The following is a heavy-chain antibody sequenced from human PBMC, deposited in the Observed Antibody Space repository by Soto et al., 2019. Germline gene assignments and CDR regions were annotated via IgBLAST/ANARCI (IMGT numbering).Heavy chain of an antibody. V-gene: IGHV1-69*12. CDR3: ARERSVGYCITTPCPKPFYYYAMDV. Sequence: QVQLVQSGAEVKKPGSSLKVSCKASGGTFTNYAFSWVRQAPGQGPEWMGGIIPIFGTPDYAQKFQGRVIITADESTRTVSMELNSLRSYDTAVYYCARERSVGYCITTPCPKPFYYYAMDVWGQGTTVTVSS. CDR1: GGTFTNYA. CDR2: IIPIFGTP. J-gene: IGHJ6*02. D-gene: IGHD2-15*01.